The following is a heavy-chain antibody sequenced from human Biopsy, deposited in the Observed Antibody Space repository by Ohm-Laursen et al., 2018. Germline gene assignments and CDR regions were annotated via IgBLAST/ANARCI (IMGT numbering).Heavy chain of an antibody. V-gene: IGHV4-59*01. CDR3: ARDRGYYSDRTVPGYFDL. CDR1: GDSISSYY. J-gene: IGHJ2*01. CDR2: VYYTGST. Sequence: GTLSLTCTVFGDSISSYYWSWIRQPPGKGLQWIGYVYYTGSTDYNPSLQSRVTISVDTSKNHFSLRLRSVTPADTAIYYCARDRGYYSDRTVPGYFDLWGRGTLVTVSS. D-gene: IGHD3-22*01.